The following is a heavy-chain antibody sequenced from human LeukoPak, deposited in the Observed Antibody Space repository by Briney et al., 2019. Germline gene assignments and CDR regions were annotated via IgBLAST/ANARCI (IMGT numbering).Heavy chain of an antibody. V-gene: IGHV1-69*13. D-gene: IGHD3-3*01. CDR1: GGTFSSYA. CDR3: ASSWRKLRFLLPQYYYYGMDV. Sequence: VASVKVSCKASGGTFSSYAISWVRQAPGQGLEWMGGIIPIFGTANYAQKFQGRVTITADESTSTAYMELSSLRSEDTAVYYCASSWRKLRFLLPQYYYYGMDVWGQGTTVTVSS. CDR2: IIPIFGTA. J-gene: IGHJ6*02.